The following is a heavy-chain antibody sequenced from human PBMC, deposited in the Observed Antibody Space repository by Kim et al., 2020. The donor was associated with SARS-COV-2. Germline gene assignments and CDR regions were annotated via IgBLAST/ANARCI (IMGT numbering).Heavy chain of an antibody. V-gene: IGHV3-23*01. D-gene: IGHD3-22*01. CDR2: ISGSGGST. Sequence: GGSLRLSCAASGFTFSSYAMSWVRQAPGKGLEWVSAISGSGGSTYYADSVKGRFTISRDNSKNTLYLQMNSLRAEDTAVYYCAKDQIGGYYFIRGRHFQHWGQGTLVTVSS. CDR1: GFTFSSYA. CDR3: AKDQIGGYYFIRGRHFQH. J-gene: IGHJ1*01.